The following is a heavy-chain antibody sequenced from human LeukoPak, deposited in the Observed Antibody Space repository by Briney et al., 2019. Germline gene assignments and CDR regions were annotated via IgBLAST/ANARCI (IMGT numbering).Heavy chain of an antibody. J-gene: IGHJ1*01. CDR3: ASSSSSSNEYFQH. V-gene: IGHV5-51*01. Sequence: GESLKISCLASGYKFTDYWIGWVRQMPGKGLEWMGIVYPGDSDTKFSPSFQGQVTISVDKSISTAYLQWSSLKASDTAMYYCASSSSSSNEYFQHWGQGTLVTVSS. D-gene: IGHD6-6*01. CDR2: VYPGDSDT. CDR1: GYKFTDYW.